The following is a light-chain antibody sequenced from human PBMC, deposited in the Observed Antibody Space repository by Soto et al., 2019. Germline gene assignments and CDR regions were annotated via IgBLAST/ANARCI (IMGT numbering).Light chain of an antibody. CDR1: SSDVGGYNY. Sequence: QSVLTQPPSASGSPGQSVTISCTGTSSDVGGYNYVSWYQLHPGKAPKLMISEVSKRPSGVPDRFSGSKSDNTASLTVSGLQAEDEADYYCSSFAGNNNLVFGGGTKLTVL. CDR2: EVS. V-gene: IGLV2-8*01. J-gene: IGLJ2*01. CDR3: SSFAGNNNLV.